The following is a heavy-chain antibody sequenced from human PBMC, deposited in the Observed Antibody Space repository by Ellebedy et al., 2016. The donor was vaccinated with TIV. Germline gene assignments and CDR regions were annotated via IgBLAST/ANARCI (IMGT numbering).Heavy chain of an antibody. V-gene: IGHV3-23*01. D-gene: IGHD3-10*01. J-gene: IGHJ4*02. CDR1: GFTFSHSA. Sequence: GGSLRLSXAASGFTFSHSAMSWVRQAPGKGLQCVSIVSLGGVATYYADSVKGRFTVSRDKSKDTLYLQMTSLRVEDTATYYCATLLLSSGSYRQYFDKWGQGTLVTVSS. CDR3: ATLLLSSGSYRQYFDK. CDR2: VSLGGVAT.